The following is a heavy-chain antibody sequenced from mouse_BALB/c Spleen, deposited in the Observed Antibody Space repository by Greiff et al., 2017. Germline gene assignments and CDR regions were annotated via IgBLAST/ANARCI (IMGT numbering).Heavy chain of an antibody. CDR2: IDPENGDT. D-gene: IGHD2-1*01. CDR1: GFNIKDYY. CDR3: LYGNYNYAMDY. J-gene: IGHJ4*01. Sequence: VQLKESGAELVRSGASVKLSCTASGFNIKDYYMHWVKQRPEQGLEWIGWIDPENGDTEYAPKFQGKATMTADTSSNTAYLQLSSLTSEDTAVYYCLYGNYNYAMDYWGQGTSVTVSS. V-gene: IGHV14-4*02.